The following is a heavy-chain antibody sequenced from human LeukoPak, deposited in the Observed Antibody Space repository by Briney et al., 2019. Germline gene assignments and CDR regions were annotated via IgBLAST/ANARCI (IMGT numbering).Heavy chain of an antibody. CDR1: GFTLSTYW. Sequence: PGGSLRLSCAASGFTLSTYWMSWVSQAPGKGLEWVANIKQDGSEKYYVDSVKDRFTISRDNAKNSLYLQMNSLRVEDTAVYYCARNVYRTFDSWDQGNLVTVSS. CDR3: ARNVYRTFDS. J-gene: IGHJ4*02. CDR2: IKQDGSEK. V-gene: IGHV3-7*01. D-gene: IGHD1-14*01.